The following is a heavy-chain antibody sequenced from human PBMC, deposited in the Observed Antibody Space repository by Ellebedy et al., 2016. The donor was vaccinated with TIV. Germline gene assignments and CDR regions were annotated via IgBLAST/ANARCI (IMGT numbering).Heavy chain of an antibody. J-gene: IGHJ4*02. Sequence: MPSETLSLTCAVYGGSFSGYYWSWIRQPPGKGLEWIGEINHSRITNYNPSLKSRVTISVDTSKNQFSLKLSSVTAADTAVYYCARWVAVAATYCDCWGQGTLVTVSS. CDR2: INHSRIT. V-gene: IGHV4-34*01. CDR3: ARWVAVAATYCDC. D-gene: IGHD6-19*01. CDR1: GGSFSGYY.